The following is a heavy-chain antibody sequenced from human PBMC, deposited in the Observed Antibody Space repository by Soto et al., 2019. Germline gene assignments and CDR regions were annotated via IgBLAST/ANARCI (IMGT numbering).Heavy chain of an antibody. Sequence: QITLKESGPTLVKPTQTLTLTCSFSGFSFTTITVGVGWVRQPPGKALEWLALIYSNDEKRYSPSLKNRLTISKDTSKNQVVLTMTDMDPVDTATYYCAHKNVYSYGSYFFDFWGQGTLVTVFS. CDR3: AHKNVYSYGSYFFDF. V-gene: IGHV2-5*01. J-gene: IGHJ4*02. D-gene: IGHD3-10*01. CDR1: GFSFTTITVG. CDR2: IYSNDEK.